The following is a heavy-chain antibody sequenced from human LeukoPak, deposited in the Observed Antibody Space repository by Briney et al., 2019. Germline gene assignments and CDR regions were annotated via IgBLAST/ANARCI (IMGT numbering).Heavy chain of an antibody. CDR1: GGSISSSSYY. CDR2: IYYSGST. D-gene: IGHD6-6*01. CDR3: ARDRRYSSSLFDY. V-gene: IGHV4-39*02. Sequence: SETLSLTCTVSGGSISSSSYYWGWIRQPPGKGLEWIGSIYYSGSTYYNPSLKSRVTISVDTSKNQFSLRLSSVTAADTAVYYCARDRRYSSSLFDYWGQGTLVTVSS. J-gene: IGHJ4*02.